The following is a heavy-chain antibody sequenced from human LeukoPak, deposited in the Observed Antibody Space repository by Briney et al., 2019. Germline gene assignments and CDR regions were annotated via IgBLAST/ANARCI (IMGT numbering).Heavy chain of an antibody. D-gene: IGHD1-7*01. V-gene: IGHV3-30*04. CDR2: ISYDGSNK. Sequence: GGSLRLSCAASGFTFSSYDMHWVRQAPGKGLEWVAVISYDGSNKYYADSVKGRFTISRDNSKNTLYLQMNSLRAEDTAVYYCAKDWALQRNYHYYMDVWGKGTTVTISS. CDR3: AKDWALQRNYHYYMDV. CDR1: GFTFSSYD. J-gene: IGHJ6*03.